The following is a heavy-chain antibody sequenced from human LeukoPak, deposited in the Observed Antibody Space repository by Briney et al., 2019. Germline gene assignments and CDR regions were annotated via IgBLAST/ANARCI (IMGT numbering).Heavy chain of an antibody. CDR1: GGSFSGYY. CDR3: ARRSDSSWSARAAFDI. D-gene: IGHD6-13*01. CDR2: INHSGST. Sequence: SETLSLTCAVYGGSFSGYYWSWLRQPPGKGLEWIGEINHSGSTNYNPSLKSRVTISVDTSKNQFSLKLSSVTAADTAVYYCARRSDSSWSARAAFDIWGQGTMVTVSS. V-gene: IGHV4-34*01. J-gene: IGHJ3*02.